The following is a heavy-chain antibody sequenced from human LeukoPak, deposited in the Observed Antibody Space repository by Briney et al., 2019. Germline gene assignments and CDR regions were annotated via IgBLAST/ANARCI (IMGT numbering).Heavy chain of an antibody. Sequence: SETLSLTCAVYGGSFSGYYWSWIRQPPGKGLEWIGEINHSGSTNYNPSLKSRVTISVDTSKNQFSLKLSSVTAADTAVYYCARGSGITMIVVVKFYFDYWGQGTLVTVSS. CDR2: INHSGST. V-gene: IGHV4-34*01. D-gene: IGHD3-22*01. CDR3: ARGSGITMIVVVKFYFDY. J-gene: IGHJ4*02. CDR1: GGSFSGYY.